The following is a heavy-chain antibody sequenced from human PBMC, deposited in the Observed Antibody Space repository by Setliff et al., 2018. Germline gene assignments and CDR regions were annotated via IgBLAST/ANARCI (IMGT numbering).Heavy chain of an antibody. CDR2: IYHSGSS. Sequence: SETLSLTCTVYGASFSNYYWGWVRQPPEERLEWIGSIYHSGSSYYNSSLRSRVAISVDTSKNQFSLILRSVTAADTAVYYCARGRMRGSCSGPSCTYDPFDIWGQGTTVTVSS. J-gene: IGHJ3*02. D-gene: IGHD2-2*01. CDR3: ARGRMRGSCSGPSCTYDPFDI. CDR1: GASFSNYY. V-gene: IGHV4-34*01.